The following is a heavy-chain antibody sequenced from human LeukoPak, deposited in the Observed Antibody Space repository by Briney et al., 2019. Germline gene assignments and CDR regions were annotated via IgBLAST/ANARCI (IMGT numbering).Heavy chain of an antibody. V-gene: IGHV4-34*01. CDR1: GGSFSGYY. CDR3: ARDRALTEFDY. CDR2: INHSGST. D-gene: IGHD1-14*01. Sequence: AETLSLTCAVYGGSFSGYYWSGIRQPPGKGLEWIGEINHSGSTNYNPSLKSRVTISVDTSKNQFSLKLSSVTAADTAVYYCARDRALTEFDYWGQGTLVTVSS. J-gene: IGHJ4*02.